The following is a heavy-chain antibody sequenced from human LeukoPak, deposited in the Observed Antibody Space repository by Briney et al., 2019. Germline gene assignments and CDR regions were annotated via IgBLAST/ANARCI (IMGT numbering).Heavy chain of an antibody. CDR3: ARGFRSVTTLGYFDY. D-gene: IGHD4-17*01. CDR2: IYSGGGT. V-gene: IGHV3-66*01. J-gene: IGHJ4*02. CDR1: GFTVSTNY. Sequence: PGGSLRLSCAASGFTVSTNYMSWVRQAPGKGLEWVTLIYSGGGTYDADSVKGRFTISRDNSRNTLSLQMNSLRVDDTAVYYCARGFRSVTTLGYFDYWGQGALVTVSS.